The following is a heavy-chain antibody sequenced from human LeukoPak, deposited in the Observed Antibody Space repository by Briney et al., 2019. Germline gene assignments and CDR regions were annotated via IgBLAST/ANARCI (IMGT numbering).Heavy chain of an antibody. CDR2: IKQDGSQE. CDR3: ARDLKGFNL. J-gene: IGHJ5*02. Sequence: GGSLRLSCVASGFYFSAYLMSWVRQAPGKGLEWVANIKQDGSQEFYVDSVKGRLTISRDNGNNSLYLHMSRLRVEDTAVYYCARDLKGFNLWGQGALVTVSS. CDR1: GFYFSAYL. V-gene: IGHV3-7*04.